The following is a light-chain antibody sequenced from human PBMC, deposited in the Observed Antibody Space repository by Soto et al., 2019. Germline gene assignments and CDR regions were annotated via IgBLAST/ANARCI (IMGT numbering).Light chain of an antibody. CDR2: GAS. Sequence: DIQMTQSPSSLSTYVGDRVTITCRASQDIGSSLAWYQQKPGKLPNLLIYGASTLQSGVPSRFSGSGSGTYFTLTISSLRPDDVASCYCQKYNSAPFTFGPGTKVDLK. CDR1: QDIGSS. CDR3: QKYNSAPFT. J-gene: IGKJ3*01. V-gene: IGKV1-27*01.